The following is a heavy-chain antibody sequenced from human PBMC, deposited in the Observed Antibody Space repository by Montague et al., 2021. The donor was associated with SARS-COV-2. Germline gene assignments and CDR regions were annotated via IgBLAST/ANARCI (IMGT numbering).Heavy chain of an antibody. CDR2: IYWDDDK. D-gene: IGHD3-3*01. V-gene: IGHV2-5*02. J-gene: IGHJ6*02. CDR3: AHSGVGYFYYGMDV. CDR1: GFSLSTSGVG. Sequence: PALVNPTQTLTLTCTFSGFSLSTSGVGVGWIRQPPGKALEWLALIYWDDDKRYSPSLKSRLTITKDTSKNQVVLTMTNMDPVGTATYYCAHSGVGYFYYGMDVGGQGTTVTVSS.